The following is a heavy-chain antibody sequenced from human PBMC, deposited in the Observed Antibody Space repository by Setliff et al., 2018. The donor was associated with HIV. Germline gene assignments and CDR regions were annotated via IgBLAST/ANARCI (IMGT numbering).Heavy chain of an antibody. V-gene: IGHV1-3*04. J-gene: IGHJ4*02. CDR3: ASPTAIPH. CDR1: GYTFSQYA. CDR2: INTGNENT. D-gene: IGHD2-21*02. Sequence: GASVKVSCKASGYTFSQYALHWVRQAPGQRLEWMGWINTGNENTRYSQKFQGRVTITRDTSASTAYMELSGLRPEDTAVYYCASPTAIPHWGQGTLVTVSS.